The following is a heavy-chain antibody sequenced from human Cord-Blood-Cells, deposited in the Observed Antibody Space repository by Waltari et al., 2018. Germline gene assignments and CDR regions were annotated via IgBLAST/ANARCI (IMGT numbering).Heavy chain of an antibody. J-gene: IGHJ4*02. CDR2: INPNRGGT. V-gene: IGHV1-2*02. CDR1: GYTFTGYY. CDR3: ARDLFDY. Sequence: QVQLVQSGAEVKTHGASVKASCKALGYTFTGYYMHWVRQAPGQGLEWMGWINPNRGGTNYAQKFQGRVTMTRETSISTAYMELSRLRSDDTAVYYCARDLFDYWGQGTLVTVSS.